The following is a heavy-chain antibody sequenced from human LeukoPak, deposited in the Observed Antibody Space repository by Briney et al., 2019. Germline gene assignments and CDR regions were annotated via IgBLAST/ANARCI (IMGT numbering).Heavy chain of an antibody. Sequence: GRSLRLSCAASGFTFSTFGMHWVRQAPGKGLEWVSAISGSGGGTYNADSVKGRFTISRDNSKNTLYLQMNSLRAEDTAVYYCAREHCGGDCYRYFFDYWGQGTLVTVSS. CDR2: ISGSGGGT. CDR3: AREHCGGDCYRYFFDY. V-gene: IGHV3-23*01. J-gene: IGHJ4*02. D-gene: IGHD2-21*02. CDR1: GFTFSTFG.